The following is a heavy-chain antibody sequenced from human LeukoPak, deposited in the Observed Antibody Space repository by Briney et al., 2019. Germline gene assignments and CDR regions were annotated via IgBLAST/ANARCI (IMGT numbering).Heavy chain of an antibody. Sequence: GGSLRLSCAASGFTFNSYGMHWVRQAPGKGLEWVAFIRHDGSNKNYADSVKVRFTISRDNSKNTLYLQMDSLRAEDTAVYSCAKDFTIFGAAGWDFDIWGQGTMVTVSS. CDR3: AKDFTIFGAAGWDFDI. V-gene: IGHV3-30*02. CDR1: GFTFNSYG. J-gene: IGHJ3*02. D-gene: IGHD3-3*01. CDR2: IRHDGSNK.